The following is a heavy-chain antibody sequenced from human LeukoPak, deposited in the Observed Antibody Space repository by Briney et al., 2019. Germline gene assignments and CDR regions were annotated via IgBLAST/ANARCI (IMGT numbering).Heavy chain of an antibody. J-gene: IGHJ4*02. CDR1: GFIFSSYW. V-gene: IGHV3-74*01. CDR2: INRDGSST. CDR3: AKGGGYGSGTYSED. Sequence: GGSLRLSCAASGFIFSSYWMHWVRQGPGKGLVWVSRINRDGSSTYYADSVKGRFTSSRDNSKNMLYLQMNSLRAEDTAVYYCAKGGGYGSGTYSEDWGQGILVTVSS. D-gene: IGHD3-10*01.